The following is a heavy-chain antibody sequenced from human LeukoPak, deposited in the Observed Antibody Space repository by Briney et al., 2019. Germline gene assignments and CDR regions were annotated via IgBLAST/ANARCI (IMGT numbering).Heavy chain of an antibody. V-gene: IGHV3-30*18. CDR3: AKETGRWELE. D-gene: IGHD1-26*01. J-gene: IGHJ4*02. CDR1: GFTFSDFG. CDR2: ISHDGYNK. Sequence: PGGSLRLSCAASGFTFSDFGMHWVRQAPGKGLEWVAVISHDGYNKYFADSVKGRFTISRDNSKSTLYLQMNSLRAEDTAVYYCAKETGRWELEWGQGTLVTVSS.